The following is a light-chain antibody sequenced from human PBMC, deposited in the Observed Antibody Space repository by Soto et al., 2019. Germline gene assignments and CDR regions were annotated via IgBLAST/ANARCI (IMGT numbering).Light chain of an antibody. CDR2: GVT. CDR3: SSYTTSNTPLYV. V-gene: IGLV2-14*01. CDR1: SSDVGAYNY. Sequence: QSVLTQPASVSGSPGQSITISCTGTSSDVGAYNYVSWYQQYPGKAPKLMIYGVTNRPSGVSNRFSGSKTGNTASLTISGLQAEDEANYYCSSYTTSNTPLYVFGTGTKVTVL. J-gene: IGLJ1*01.